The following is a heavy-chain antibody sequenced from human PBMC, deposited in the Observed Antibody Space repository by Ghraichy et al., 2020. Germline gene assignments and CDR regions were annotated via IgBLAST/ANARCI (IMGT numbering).Heavy chain of an antibody. D-gene: IGHD6-19*01. CDR1: GGSFSGYY. J-gene: IGHJ4*02. CDR3: ARGSSGNDY. Sequence: SETLSLTCAVYGGSFSGYYWSCIRHPPGKGLEWIGEINHSGSTNYNPSLKSRVTISVDTSKNQFSLKLSSVTAADTAVYYCARGSSGNDYWGQGTLVTVSS. V-gene: IGHV4-34*01. CDR2: INHSGST.